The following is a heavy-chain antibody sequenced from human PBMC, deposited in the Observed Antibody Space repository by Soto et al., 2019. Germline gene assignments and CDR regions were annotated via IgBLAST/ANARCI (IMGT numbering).Heavy chain of an antibody. CDR1: GFTFSTYG. CDR2: IWYDGSNQ. J-gene: IGHJ4*02. D-gene: IGHD3-10*01. Sequence: VGSLRLSCAPSGFTFSTYGMHWVRQAPGKGLEWLAVIWYDGSNQYYADSVKGRFTIARDNSKNTLHLQMNSLRAEDTAVYYCARDLGSFNYGSSYFDYWGQGTPVTVSS. V-gene: IGHV3-33*01. CDR3: ARDLGSFNYGSSYFDY.